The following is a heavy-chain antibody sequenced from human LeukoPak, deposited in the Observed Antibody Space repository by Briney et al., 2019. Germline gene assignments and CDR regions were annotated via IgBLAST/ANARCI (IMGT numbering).Heavy chain of an antibody. CDR2: ISGSGGST. Sequence: GGSLRLSCAASGFTFSNYLMRWVRQAPGKGLEWVSSISGSGGSTYYADSVKGRFTISADNSKNTLYLQMNSLRAEDTAIYYCARDFYFDYWGPGTRVTVSS. CDR1: GFTFSNYL. J-gene: IGHJ4*02. V-gene: IGHV3-23*01. D-gene: IGHD3-3*01. CDR3: ARDFYFDY.